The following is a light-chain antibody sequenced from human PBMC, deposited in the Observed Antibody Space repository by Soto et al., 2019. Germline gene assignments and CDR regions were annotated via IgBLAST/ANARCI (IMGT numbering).Light chain of an antibody. V-gene: IGLV2-23*01. CDR1: SSDVGSYNL. CDR2: EGS. Sequence: QSALTQPASVSGSPGQSITISCTGTSSDVGSYNLVSWYQQHPGKAPKLMIYEGSKRPSGVSNRFSGSKSGNTASLTISGLQAEDEADYYCRSYAGSSTSDVVFGGGTKLTVL. J-gene: IGLJ2*01. CDR3: RSYAGSSTSDVV.